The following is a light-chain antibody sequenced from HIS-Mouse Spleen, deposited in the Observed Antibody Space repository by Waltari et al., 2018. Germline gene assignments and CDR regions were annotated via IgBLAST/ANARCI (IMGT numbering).Light chain of an antibody. V-gene: IGLV2-14*01. Sequence: QSALTQPASVSGSPGQSITTSCTGTSSDAGGYNLVSWYQQHPGKAPKLMIYEVSNRPSGVSNRFSGSKSGNTASLTISGLQAEDEADYYCSSYTSSSTPYVFGTGTKVTVL. J-gene: IGLJ1*01. CDR2: EVS. CDR3: SSYTSSSTPYV. CDR1: SSDAGGYNL.